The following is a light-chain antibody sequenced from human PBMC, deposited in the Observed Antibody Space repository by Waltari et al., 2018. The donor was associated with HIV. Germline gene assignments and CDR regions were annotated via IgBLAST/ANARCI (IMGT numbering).Light chain of an antibody. V-gene: IGKV1-9*01. J-gene: IGKJ3*01. CDR2: AAS. CDR1: QGISSY. CDR3: QQLNSYPPHWN. Sequence: DIQLTQSPSFLSASVGDRVTITCRASQGISSYLAWYQQKPGKAPKLLIYAASTLQSGVPSRFSGSGSGTEFTLTISSLQPEDFATYYCQQLNSYPPHWNFGPGTKVDIK.